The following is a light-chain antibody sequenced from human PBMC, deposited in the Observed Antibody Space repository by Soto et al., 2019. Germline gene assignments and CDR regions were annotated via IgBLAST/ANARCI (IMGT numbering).Light chain of an antibody. CDR3: CSYAGSSTFRG. Sequence: QSALTQPASVSGSPGQSITISCTGTSSDVGSYNLVSWYQQHPGKAPKLMIYEVSKRPSGVSNRFSGSKSGNTASLTISGLQAEAEADYHCCSYAGSSTFRGFGGGTKLTVL. CDR1: SSDVGSYNL. J-gene: IGLJ2*01. CDR2: EVS. V-gene: IGLV2-23*02.